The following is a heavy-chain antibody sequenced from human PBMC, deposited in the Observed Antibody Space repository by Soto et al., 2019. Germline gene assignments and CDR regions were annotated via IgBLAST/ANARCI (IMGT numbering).Heavy chain of an antibody. Sequence: QVQLVQSGAEVKKPGSSVKVSCKASGGTFSSYAISWVRQAPGQGLEWMGGIIPIFGTANYAQKLQCRVTITADESTSTADMELSSLRSEDTAVYYCARSRDGYNFIDYWGQGTLVTVSS. J-gene: IGHJ4*02. V-gene: IGHV1-69*01. CDR1: GGTFSSYA. CDR2: IIPIFGTA. CDR3: ARSRDGYNFIDY. D-gene: IGHD1-1*01.